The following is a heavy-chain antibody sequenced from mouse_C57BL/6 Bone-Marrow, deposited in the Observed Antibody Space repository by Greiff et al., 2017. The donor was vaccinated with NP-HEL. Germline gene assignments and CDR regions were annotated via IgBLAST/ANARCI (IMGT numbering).Heavy chain of an antibody. Sequence: ESGPGILQPSQTLSLTCSFSGFSLSTFGMGVGWIRQPSGKGLEWLAHLCWDDDKYYNPALKSWLTISNDTSKNQVFVETANVDTADTATYYCAHPSHAMDYWGQGTSVTVSS. CDR1: GFSLSTFGMG. CDR2: LCWDDDK. V-gene: IGHV8-8*01. J-gene: IGHJ4*01. CDR3: AHPSHAMDY.